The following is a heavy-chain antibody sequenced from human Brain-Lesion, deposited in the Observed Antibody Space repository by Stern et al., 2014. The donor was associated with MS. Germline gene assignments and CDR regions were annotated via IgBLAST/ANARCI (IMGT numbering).Heavy chain of an antibody. V-gene: IGHV4-39*01. CDR3: AKLWLGELPESPFDY. Sequence: QVQLVQSGPGLVKPSETLSLTCTVSGGSISSSSYYWGWIRQPPGKGLEWIGSIYYRGSTYYNPSLKSRVTISMDPPKNQFSRRLSSVTAADTAVYFCAKLWLGELPESPFDYWGQGTLVTVSS. D-gene: IGHD3-10*01. CDR1: GGSISSSSYY. J-gene: IGHJ4*02. CDR2: IYYRGST.